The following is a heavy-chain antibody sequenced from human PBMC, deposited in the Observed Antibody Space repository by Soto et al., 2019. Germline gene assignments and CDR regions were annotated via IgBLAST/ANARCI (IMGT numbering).Heavy chain of an antibody. Sequence: PGGSLRLSCAASGFTFGKYAMSWVRQAPGKGLEWVSSISGSGGDTFYAGSVKGRFTLSRDISKNTLYLQMNSLRAEDTAVYYCSEGDGDPDNYYYDMDVWGKGTTVTVSS. CDR1: GFTFGKYA. D-gene: IGHD4-17*01. V-gene: IGHV3-23*01. CDR3: SEGDGDPDNYYYDMDV. J-gene: IGHJ6*03. CDR2: ISGSGGDT.